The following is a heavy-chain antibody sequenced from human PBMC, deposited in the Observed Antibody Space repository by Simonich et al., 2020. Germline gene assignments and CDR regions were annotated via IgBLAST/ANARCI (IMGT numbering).Heavy chain of an antibody. CDR1: GGSFSGYY. Sequence: QVQLQQWGAGLLKPSETLSLTCAVYGGSFSGYYWSWIRQPPGKGLEWIGEINHSGSTTYNPSLKSRVTISVDTSKNQFSLKLSSVTAADTAVYYCASPGGTAARDAFDIWGQGTMVTVSS. D-gene: IGHD6-6*01. CDR2: INHSGST. CDR3: ASPGGTAARDAFDI. V-gene: IGHV4-34*01. J-gene: IGHJ3*02.